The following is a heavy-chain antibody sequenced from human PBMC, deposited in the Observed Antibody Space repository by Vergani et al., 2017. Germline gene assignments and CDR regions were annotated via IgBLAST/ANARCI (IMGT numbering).Heavy chain of an antibody. D-gene: IGHD3-10*01. CDR1: GFTFSSYG. CDR3: AKDLVYYGSGECPDY. Sequence: QVQLVESGGGVVQPGRSLRLSCAASGFTFSSYGMHWVRQAPGKGLEWVAVIWYDGSNKYYADSVKGRFTISRDNSKNTLYLQMNSLRAEDTAVYYCAKDLVYYGSGECPDYWGQGTLVTVSS. CDR2: IWYDGSNK. J-gene: IGHJ4*02. V-gene: IGHV3-33*06.